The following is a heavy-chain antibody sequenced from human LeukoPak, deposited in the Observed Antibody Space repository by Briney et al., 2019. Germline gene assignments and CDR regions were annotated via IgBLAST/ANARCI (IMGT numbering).Heavy chain of an antibody. Sequence: GGSLRLSCAASGFTFSSYSMNWVRQAPGKGLEWVSSISSSSSYIYYADSVKGRFTISRDNARNSLFLQMYSLRAEDTAVYFCAREDGYCSGGNCYPYFDSWGQGTLVTVSS. CDR1: GFTFSSYS. CDR2: ISSSSSYI. J-gene: IGHJ4*02. CDR3: AREDGYCSGGNCYPYFDS. D-gene: IGHD2-15*01. V-gene: IGHV3-21*01.